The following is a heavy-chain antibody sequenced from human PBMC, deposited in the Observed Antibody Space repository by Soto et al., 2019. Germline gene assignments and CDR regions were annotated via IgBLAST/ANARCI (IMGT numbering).Heavy chain of an antibody. CDR3: AKDYVESSRWVWFFDL. CDR1: GFRFSLHG. V-gene: IGHV3-30*18. D-gene: IGHD6-13*01. J-gene: IGHJ2*01. CDR2: IAYDGSNE. Sequence: QVQLVESGGGVVQPGKSLRLSCEASGFRFSLHGMHWVRQAPGKGLEWVAVIAYDGSNENYADSVKGRFTIYRDNSKNMLFLQMDRLKPDDTAFYYGAKDYVESSRWVWFFDLWGRGSLVSVTS.